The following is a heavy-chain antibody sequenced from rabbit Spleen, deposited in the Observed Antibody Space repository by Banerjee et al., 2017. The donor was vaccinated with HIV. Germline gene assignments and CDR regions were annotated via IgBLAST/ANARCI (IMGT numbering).Heavy chain of an antibody. CDR1: GFSFTYSDY. CDR2: IYTTNYKT. D-gene: IGHD6-1*01. Sequence: QSLEESGGDLVKPGASLTLTCTASGFSFTYSDYMCWVRQAPGKGLEWIACIYTTNYKTYYASWAKGRFTISKTSSTTVTLQMTSLTAADTATYFCARGDGYAYGGYDLWGPGTLVTVS. J-gene: IGHJ4*01. V-gene: IGHV1S40*01. CDR3: ARGDGYAYGGYDL.